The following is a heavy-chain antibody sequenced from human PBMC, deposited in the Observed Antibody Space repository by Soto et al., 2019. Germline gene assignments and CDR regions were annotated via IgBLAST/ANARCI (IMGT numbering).Heavy chain of an antibody. CDR2: IYYSGST. J-gene: IGHJ1*01. CDR3: ASYPQQLVRRGPFQH. Sequence: QLQLQESGPGLVKPSETLSLTCTVSGGSISSSSYYWGWIRQPPGKGLEWIGSIYYSGSTYYNPSLKSRVTISVDTSKNQFSLKLSSVTAADTAVYYCASYPQQLVRRGPFQHWGQGTLVTVSS. CDR1: GGSISSSSYY. D-gene: IGHD6-13*01. V-gene: IGHV4-39*01.